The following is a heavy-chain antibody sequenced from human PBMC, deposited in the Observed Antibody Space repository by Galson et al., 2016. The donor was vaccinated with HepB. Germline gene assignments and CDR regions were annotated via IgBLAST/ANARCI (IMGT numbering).Heavy chain of an antibody. CDR2: IDPSDSHT. V-gene: IGHV5-10-1*01. J-gene: IGHJ4*02. D-gene: IGHD3-16*02. CDR1: RYSFTTYW. Sequence: QSGAEVKKPGEFLKISCKGSRYSFTTYWINWVRQMPGKGLEWMGRIDPSDSHTNYSPSFQGHVIISADKSINTAFVQWRSLKASDTAIYYCARQSRAPKHASVVSYWGQGTPVTVSS. CDR3: ARQSRAPKHASVVSY.